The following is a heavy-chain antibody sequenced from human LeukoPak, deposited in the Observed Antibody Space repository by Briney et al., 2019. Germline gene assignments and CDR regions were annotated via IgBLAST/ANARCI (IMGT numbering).Heavy chain of an antibody. V-gene: IGHV3-48*01. J-gene: IGHJ3*01. CDR3: ARSSDWYRNVFDV. CDR1: GFTLSSYW. CDR2: ISSSSTTI. Sequence: GGSLRLSCAASGFTLSSYWMSWVRQAPGKGLEWVSYISSSSTTIYSAVSVKGRFTISRDNAKNSLYLQMSGLRAEDTAVYYCARSSDWYRNVFDVWGQGTMVTVSS. D-gene: IGHD6-19*01.